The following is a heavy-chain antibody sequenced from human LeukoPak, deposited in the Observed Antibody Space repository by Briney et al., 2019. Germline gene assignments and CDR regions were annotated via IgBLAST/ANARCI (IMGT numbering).Heavy chain of an antibody. J-gene: IGHJ4*02. D-gene: IGHD4/OR15-4a*01. CDR2: ISSSSSYI. Sequence: GGFLRLSCAASGFTFSSYSMNWVRQAPGKGLEWVSSISSSSSYIYYADSVKGRFTISRDNAKNSLYLQMNSLRAEDTAVYYCASRVGAKLDYWGQGTLVTVSS. V-gene: IGHV3-21*01. CDR1: GFTFSSYS. CDR3: ASRVGAKLDY.